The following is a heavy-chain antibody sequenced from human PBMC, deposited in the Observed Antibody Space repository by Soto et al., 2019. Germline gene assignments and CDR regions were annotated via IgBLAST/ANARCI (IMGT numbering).Heavy chain of an antibody. CDR1: GDSITSYY. CDR3: ARAPSIAARLGWFDP. D-gene: IGHD6-6*01. Sequence: SETLSLTCTVSGDSITSYYWSWIRQPPGQGLEWIGYIYYTGSTSYNPSLKSRVTISVDTSKNQFSLKLSSVTAADTAVYYCARAPSIAARLGWFDPWGQGTLVTVSS. CDR2: IYYTGST. J-gene: IGHJ5*02. V-gene: IGHV4-59*12.